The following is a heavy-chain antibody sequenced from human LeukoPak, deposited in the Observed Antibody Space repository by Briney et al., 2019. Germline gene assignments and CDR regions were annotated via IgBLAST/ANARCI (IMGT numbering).Heavy chain of an antibody. CDR1: GFTVSSNY. Sequence: GGSLRLSCAASGFTVSSNYMSWVRQAPGKGLEWVSVIYSGGSTYYADSVEGRFTISRDNSKNTLYLQMNSLRAEDTAVYYCARDWEGELGYWGQGTLVTVSS. CDR3: ARDWEGELGY. J-gene: IGHJ4*02. CDR2: IYSGGST. V-gene: IGHV3-66*02. D-gene: IGHD1-26*01.